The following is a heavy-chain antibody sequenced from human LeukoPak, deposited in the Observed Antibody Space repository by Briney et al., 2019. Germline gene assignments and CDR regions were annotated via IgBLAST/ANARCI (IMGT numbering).Heavy chain of an antibody. CDR2: IYTSGST. J-gene: IGHJ4*02. CDR1: GGSIGSYY. D-gene: IGHD6-19*01. CDR3: ARVGLRYSSGWILDY. V-gene: IGHV4-4*07. Sequence: SETLSLTCTVSGGSIGSYYWSWIRQPAGKGLEWIGRIYTSGSTNYNPSLKSRVTMSVDTSKNQYSLKLSSVTAAGTAVYYCARVGLRYSSGWILDYWGQGTLVTVSS.